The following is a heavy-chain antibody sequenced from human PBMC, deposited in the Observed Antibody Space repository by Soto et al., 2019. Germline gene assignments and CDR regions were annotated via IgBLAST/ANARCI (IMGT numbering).Heavy chain of an antibody. J-gene: IGHJ6*02. D-gene: IGHD4-4*01. CDR1: GGSISTSNW. CDR3: ARKDYTPPYSMDV. Sequence: QVQLQESGPGLVKPSGTLSLTCIVSGGSISTSNWWSWVRQPPGKGLEWIGEIYHTGGTNYNPPLKSRVTISVDKSKNQFSLKVTSVTAADTAVYYCARKDYTPPYSMDVWGQGTSVTVSS. V-gene: IGHV4-4*02. CDR2: IYHTGGT.